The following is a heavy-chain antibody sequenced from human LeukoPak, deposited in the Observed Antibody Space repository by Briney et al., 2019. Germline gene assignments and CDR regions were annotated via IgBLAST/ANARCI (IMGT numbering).Heavy chain of an antibody. CDR2: IYTTGNT. D-gene: IGHD2-2*01. V-gene: IGHV4-61*02. CDR3: ARAFHCSTTSCYARGLDY. CDR1: GYSINTGYY. Sequence: SETLSLTCAVSGYSINTGYYWSWIRQPAGKGLEWIGRIYTTGNTNYNPSLKSRVTISVDPSNNQFSLNLSSVTAADTAVYYCARAFHCSTTSCYARGLDYWGQGALVTVSS. J-gene: IGHJ4*02.